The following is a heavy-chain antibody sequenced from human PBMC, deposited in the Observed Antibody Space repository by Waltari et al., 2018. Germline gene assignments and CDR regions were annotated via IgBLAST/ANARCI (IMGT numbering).Heavy chain of an antibody. Sequence: QLQLQESGPRLVRPSETLSLICRVSGVPITSNRNYRAWIRQSPGQGLEWIGTVSYSGTTYISPSLKSRVSVSRDTSKNQVSLILGSVTAADMAVYYCATYIGASVGTAAFDVWGQGTMVTVSS. D-gene: IGHD5-12*01. CDR2: VSYSGTT. V-gene: IGHV4-39*01. CDR1: GVPITSNRNY. CDR3: ATYIGASVGTAAFDV. J-gene: IGHJ3*01.